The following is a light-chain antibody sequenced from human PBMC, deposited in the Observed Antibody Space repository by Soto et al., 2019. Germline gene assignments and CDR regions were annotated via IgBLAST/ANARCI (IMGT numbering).Light chain of an antibody. V-gene: IGKV1-5*03. CDR1: ESISNW. CDR3: QHYDSYPFT. Sequence: DIQMTQSPSTLSASVGARVTITCRASESISNWLAWYQQKPGKAPKLLIYAAFTLESGVPSRFSGSGSGTEFTLTISSLQPDDFATYFCQHYDSYPFTFGPGTKVDI. CDR2: AAF. J-gene: IGKJ3*01.